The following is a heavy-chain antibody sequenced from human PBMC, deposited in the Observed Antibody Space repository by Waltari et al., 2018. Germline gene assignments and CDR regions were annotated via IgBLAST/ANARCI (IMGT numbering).Heavy chain of an antibody. CDR1: GGSISNSSYY. CDR2: IYYSGST. CDR3: ARQTWIQLWLYAFDI. D-gene: IGHD5-18*01. V-gene: IGHV4-39*01. Sequence: QLQLQESGPGLVKPSETLSLTCPVSGGSISNSSYYWGWIRQPPGKGLEWIGSIYYSGSTYYNPSLKSRVTISVDTSKNQFSLKLSSVTAADTAVYYCARQTWIQLWLYAFDIWGQGTMVTVSS. J-gene: IGHJ3*02.